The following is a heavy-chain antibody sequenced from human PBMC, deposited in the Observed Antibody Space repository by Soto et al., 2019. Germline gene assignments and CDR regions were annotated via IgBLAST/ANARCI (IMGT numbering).Heavy chain of an antibody. Sequence: GGSLRLSCAASGFTFSSYGMHWVRQAPGKGLEWVAVISYDGSNKYYADSVKGRFTISRDNSKNTLYLQMNSLRAEDTAVYYCAPDVGSRSFKYWGQGTLVTVSS. J-gene: IGHJ4*02. CDR1: GFTFSSYG. CDR2: ISYDGSNK. D-gene: IGHD2-15*01. V-gene: IGHV3-30*03. CDR3: APDVGSRSFKY.